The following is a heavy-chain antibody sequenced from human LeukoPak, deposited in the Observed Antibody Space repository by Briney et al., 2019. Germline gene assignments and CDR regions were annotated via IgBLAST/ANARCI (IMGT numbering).Heavy chain of an antibody. V-gene: IGHV4-4*07. CDR3: ARDHYGDAFDF. Sequence: SETLSLTCSVSGDSISRYYWSWIRQPAGKGLEWIGRIYISVSTNYNPSLKSRVTVSIDTSKNQFSLKLTSVTAADTAVYYCARDHYGDAFDFWGQGTMVTVSS. J-gene: IGHJ3*01. CDR1: GDSISRYY. CDR2: IYISVST. D-gene: IGHD4-17*01.